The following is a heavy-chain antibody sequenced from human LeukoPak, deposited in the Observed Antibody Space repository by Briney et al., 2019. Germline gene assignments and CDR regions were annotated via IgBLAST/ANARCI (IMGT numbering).Heavy chain of an antibody. J-gene: IGHJ4*02. CDR2: IYTSGST. Sequence: SEALSLTCTVSGGSISSDYWSWIRQPAGKGGEGMGRIYTSGSTNYNPSLKSRVTISVDKSKNQFSLKLSAVTAADTAVYYCARTPLRFLEWLFDYWGQGTLVTVSS. D-gene: IGHD3-3*01. V-gene: IGHV4-4*07. CDR1: GGSISSDY. CDR3: ARTPLRFLEWLFDY.